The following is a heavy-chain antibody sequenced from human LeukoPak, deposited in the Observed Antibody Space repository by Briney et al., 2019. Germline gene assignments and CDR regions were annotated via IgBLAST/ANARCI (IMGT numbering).Heavy chain of an antibody. J-gene: IGHJ5*02. V-gene: IGHV3-23*01. CDR1: GFTFSSYA. CDR2: ISGSGGST. D-gene: IGHD3-10*01. CDR3: AKGEMVRGVMTWLDP. Sequence: SGGSLRLSCAASGFTFSSYAMSWVRQAPGKGLEWVSAISGSGGSTYYADSVKGRFTISRDNSKNTLYLQMNSLRAEDTAVYYCAKGEMVRGVMTWLDPWGQGTLVTVSS.